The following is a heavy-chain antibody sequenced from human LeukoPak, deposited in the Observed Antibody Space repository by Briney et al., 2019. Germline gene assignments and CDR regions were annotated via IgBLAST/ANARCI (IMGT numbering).Heavy chain of an antibody. CDR3: ARTLPLSRGVIVDP. V-gene: IGHV4-31*03. CDR1: NVSINSGGYY. J-gene: IGHJ5*02. CDR2: IYYSGST. Sequence: SETLSLTCSVSNVSINSGGYYWSWIRQDPGKGLEWIGNIYYSGSTNYNPSLKSRVTISVDTSANQFSLKLQSVTAADTAVYYCARTLPLSRGVIVDPWGRGARVTVPS. D-gene: IGHD3-16*02.